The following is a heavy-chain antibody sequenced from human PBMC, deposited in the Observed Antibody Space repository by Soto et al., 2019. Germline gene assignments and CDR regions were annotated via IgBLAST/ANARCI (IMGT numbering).Heavy chain of an antibody. CDR1: GYSFTSYW. Sequence: PGESLKISCKGSGYSFTSYWIGWVRQMPGKGLEWMGIIYPGDSDTRYSPSFQGQVTISVDKSISTAYLQWSSLKASDTAMYYCARSVGTVTQDYYYYYGMDVWGQGTTVTVSS. CDR3: ARSVGTVTQDYYYYYGMDV. D-gene: IGHD4-17*01. J-gene: IGHJ6*02. CDR2: IYPGDSDT. V-gene: IGHV5-51*01.